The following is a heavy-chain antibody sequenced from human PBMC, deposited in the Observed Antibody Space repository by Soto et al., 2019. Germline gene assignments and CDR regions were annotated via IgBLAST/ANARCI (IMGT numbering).Heavy chain of an antibody. Sequence: QLQLQESGSGLVKPSQTLSLTCAVSGGSISSGGYSWSWIRQPPGKGLEWIGYIYHSGSTYYNPSVKSRVTISVDSARNQFALKLSSVTAADTAVYYCARQPYYYDSSGYHPFDYWGQGTLGTVSS. CDR3: ARQPYYYDSSGYHPFDY. J-gene: IGHJ4*02. V-gene: IGHV4-30-2*01. CDR2: IYHSGST. D-gene: IGHD3-22*01. CDR1: GGSISSGGYS.